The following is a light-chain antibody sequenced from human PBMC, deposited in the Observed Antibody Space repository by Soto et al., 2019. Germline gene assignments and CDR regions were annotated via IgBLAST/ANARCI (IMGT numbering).Light chain of an antibody. J-gene: IGKJ4*01. Sequence: AIRMTHSPSSLSSSTVDRVTITFLASQGISSYLAWCQQKPGKAPKLLIYAASTLQSGVPSRFSGSGSGTDFTLTISCLQSEDFATYYCQQYYSYPLTFGGGTKVDIK. CDR2: AAS. CDR3: QQYYSYPLT. V-gene: IGKV1-8*01. CDR1: QGISSY.